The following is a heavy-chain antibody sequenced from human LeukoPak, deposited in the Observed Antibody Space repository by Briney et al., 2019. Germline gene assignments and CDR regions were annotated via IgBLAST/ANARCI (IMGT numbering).Heavy chain of an antibody. J-gene: IGHJ4*02. CDR1: GLPVSCKY. CDR2: NYSGGST. Sequence: GGSLRLSCAASGLPVSCKYMSSGPQAPGKGLEYDSVNYSGGSTYYADSVKGRFTISRDNSMNSLYLQMNSLRADDTAVYYCARDQTPFYWGQGSLVTVSS. CDR3: ARDQTPFY. V-gene: IGHV3-53*01.